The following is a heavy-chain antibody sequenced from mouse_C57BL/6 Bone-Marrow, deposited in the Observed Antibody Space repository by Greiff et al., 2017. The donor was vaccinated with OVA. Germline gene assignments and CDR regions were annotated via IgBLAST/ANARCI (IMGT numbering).Heavy chain of an antibody. J-gene: IGHJ3*01. V-gene: IGHV1-78*01. CDR3: ARKDYYGSSSAWFAY. Sequence: VQLQQSDAELVKPGASVEISCKVSGYTFTDHTIHWMKQRPEQGLEWIGYIYPRDGSTKYNEKFKGKATLTADKSSSTAYMQLNSLTSEDSAVYFCARKDYYGSSSAWFAYWGQGTLVTVSA. D-gene: IGHD1-1*01. CDR1: GYTFTDHT. CDR2: IYPRDGST.